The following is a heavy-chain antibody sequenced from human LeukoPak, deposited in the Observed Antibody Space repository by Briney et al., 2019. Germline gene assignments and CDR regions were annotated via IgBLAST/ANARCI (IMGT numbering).Heavy chain of an antibody. Sequence: ASVKVSCKASRYTFTSYYVHWVRQAPGQGLEWMGIINPSGGSTSYAQKFQGRVTMTRDTSTSTVYMELSSLRSEDTAVYYCARDSGYDLADYWGQGTLVTVSS. CDR1: RYTFTSYY. J-gene: IGHJ4*02. D-gene: IGHD5-12*01. CDR2: INPSGGST. V-gene: IGHV1-46*01. CDR3: ARDSGYDLADY.